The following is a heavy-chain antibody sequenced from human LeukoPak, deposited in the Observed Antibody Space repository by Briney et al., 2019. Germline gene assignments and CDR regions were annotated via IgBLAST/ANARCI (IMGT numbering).Heavy chain of an antibody. CDR1: GFTFSTYS. CDR3: AKDGYYDSSGYYDY. CDR2: ISSSSSTI. J-gene: IGHJ4*02. D-gene: IGHD3-22*01. V-gene: IGHV3-48*01. Sequence: GGSLRLSCAASGFTFSTYSMNWVRQAPGKGLEWVSYISSSSSTIYYADSVKGRFTISRDNAKNSLYLQMNSLRAEGTAVYYRAKDGYYDSSGYYDYWGQGTLVTVSS.